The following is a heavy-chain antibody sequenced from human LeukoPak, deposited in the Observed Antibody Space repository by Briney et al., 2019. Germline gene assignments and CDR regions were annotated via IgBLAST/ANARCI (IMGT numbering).Heavy chain of an antibody. V-gene: IGHV4-59*01. Sequence: SETLSLTCTVSGGSISSYYWSWIRQPPGKGLEWIEYIYYSGSTNYNPSLKSRVTISVDTSKNQFSLKLSSVTAADTAVYYCARGGASGWYDYWGQGTLVTVSS. D-gene: IGHD6-19*01. CDR2: IYYSGST. CDR1: GGSISSYY. J-gene: IGHJ4*02. CDR3: ARGGASGWYDY.